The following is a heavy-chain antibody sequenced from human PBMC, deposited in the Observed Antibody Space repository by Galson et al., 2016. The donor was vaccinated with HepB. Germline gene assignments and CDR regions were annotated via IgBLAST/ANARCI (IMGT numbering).Heavy chain of an antibody. CDR3: AKGDSGNFLYYFDY. J-gene: IGHJ4*02. D-gene: IGHD1-26*01. CDR1: GFSFSSYA. V-gene: IGHV3-23*01. Sequence: SLRLSCAASGFSFSSYAMSWVRQASGKGLEWVSTISDSSGSAYYADSVKGRFTTSRDNSKNTLYLQVNSLRAEDTAVYHCAKGDSGNFLYYFDYWGQGTLVTVSS. CDR2: ISDSSGSA.